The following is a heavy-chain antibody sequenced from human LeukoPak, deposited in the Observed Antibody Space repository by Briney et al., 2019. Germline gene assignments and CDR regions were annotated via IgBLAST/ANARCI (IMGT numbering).Heavy chain of an antibody. CDR1: GFTFSTYG. V-gene: IGHV3-30*02. D-gene: IGHD4-23*01. CDR3: ARDTPGYGGDDFDY. J-gene: IGHJ4*02. Sequence: GGSLRLSCAASGFTFSTYGMRWVRQAPGKGLEWMTFIQAGGDEKYYAESVKGRFTVSRDNSKNTLYLQMNSLRAEDTAVYYCARDTPGYGGDDFDYWGQGALVTVSS. CDR2: IQAGGDEK.